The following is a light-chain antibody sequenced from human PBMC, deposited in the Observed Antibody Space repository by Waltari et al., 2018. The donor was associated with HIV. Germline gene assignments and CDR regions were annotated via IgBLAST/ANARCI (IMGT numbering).Light chain of an antibody. J-gene: IGKJ4*01. CDR2: AAS. CDR1: QSVRGY. V-gene: IGKV1-39*01. Sequence: DIQMTQFPSSLSASVGARVTITCRASQSVRGYLNWYQQKPGKAPKFLIQAASTLQSGVPSRFSGSGSGTDFTLTISSLQPEDFASYYCQQTYSTPLTFGGGTKVEIK. CDR3: QQTYSTPLT.